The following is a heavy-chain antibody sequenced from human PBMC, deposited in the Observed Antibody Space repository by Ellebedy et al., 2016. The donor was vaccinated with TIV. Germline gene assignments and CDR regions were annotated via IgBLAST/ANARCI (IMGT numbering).Heavy chain of an antibody. D-gene: IGHD6-19*01. V-gene: IGHV3-30*13. CDR1: GFIFNSHG. CDR2: ISSHGITT. CDR3: TKEGAVAGAPAYLAYDY. J-gene: IGHJ4*02. Sequence: GESLKISCAASGFIFNSHGMHWVRQAPGKGLEWVAVISSHGITTYYADSVKGRFTISRDNSNNSLYLQMNSLRAEDTAVYFCTKEGAVAGAPAYLAYDYWGQGTLVTVSS.